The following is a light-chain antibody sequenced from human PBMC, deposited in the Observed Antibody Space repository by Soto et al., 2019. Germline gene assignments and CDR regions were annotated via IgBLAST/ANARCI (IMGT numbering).Light chain of an antibody. CDR3: QQYYSPPYT. V-gene: IGKV4-1*01. J-gene: IGKJ2*01. CDR1: QSVLYSSNNKND. Sequence: DIVMTQSPDSLAVSLGERATINCKSSQSVLYSSNNKNDLGWYQQKPGQPPKLLIYWASTRKSGVPDRFSGSGSRTDFTLTINSLQAEDVAVYYCQQYYSPPYTFGQGTKLEIK. CDR2: WAS.